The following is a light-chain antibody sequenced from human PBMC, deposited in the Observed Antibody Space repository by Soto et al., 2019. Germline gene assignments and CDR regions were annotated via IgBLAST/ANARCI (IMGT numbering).Light chain of an antibody. Sequence: QSALTQPPSASGSPGQSVTISCTGTSSDVGAYNYVSWYQQHPGKVPKLIIYEVSKRPPGVPDRFSGSKSGNTASLTVSGLQPEDEADYYCSSYAASNTLGVFGGGTKLTVL. J-gene: IGLJ3*02. V-gene: IGLV2-8*01. CDR1: SSDVGAYNY. CDR2: EVS. CDR3: SSYAASNTLGV.